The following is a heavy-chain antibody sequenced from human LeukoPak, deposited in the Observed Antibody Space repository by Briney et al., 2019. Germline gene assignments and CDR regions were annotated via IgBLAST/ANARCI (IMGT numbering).Heavy chain of an antibody. V-gene: IGHV3-23*01. D-gene: IGHD6-13*01. CDR3: AKGPSVSAAGYFDS. Sequence: GGSLRLSCAASGFTFSSYAMSWVRQAPGKGLEWVSLISGSGRTDYGDSAKGRFTISRDNSKNTLYLQMNSLRAEDTAVYYCAKGPSVSAAGYFDSWGQGTRVTVSS. J-gene: IGHJ4*02. CDR1: GFTFSSYA. CDR2: ISGSGRT.